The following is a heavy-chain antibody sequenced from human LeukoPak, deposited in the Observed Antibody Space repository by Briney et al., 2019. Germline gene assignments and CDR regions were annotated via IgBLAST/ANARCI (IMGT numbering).Heavy chain of an antibody. J-gene: IGHJ4*02. Sequence: GGSLRLSCAASGFTFSSYWMHWVRQAPGKGLVWVSRINSDGSSTSYADSVKGRFTISRDNAKNTPYLQMNSLRAEDTAVYYCAREEAGYSGYEGYFDYWGQGTLVTVSS. CDR2: INSDGSST. V-gene: IGHV3-74*01. CDR1: GFTFSSYW. D-gene: IGHD5-12*01. CDR3: AREEAGYSGYEGYFDY.